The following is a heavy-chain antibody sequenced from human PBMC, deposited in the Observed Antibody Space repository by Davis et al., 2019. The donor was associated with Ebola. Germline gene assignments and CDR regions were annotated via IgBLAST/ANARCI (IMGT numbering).Heavy chain of an antibody. J-gene: IGHJ4*02. CDR2: INQDGSEK. V-gene: IGHV3-7*01. Sequence: GESLKIPCIVPGFTFHTYWMSRVRQAPGKGLEWVANINQDGSEKYYVDSVKGRFTISRDNLENSLYLQINSLRAEDTAVYYCGREDQYNTFDYWGQGTLVTVSS. CDR3: GREDQYNTFDY. CDR1: GFTFHTYW. D-gene: IGHD1-1*01.